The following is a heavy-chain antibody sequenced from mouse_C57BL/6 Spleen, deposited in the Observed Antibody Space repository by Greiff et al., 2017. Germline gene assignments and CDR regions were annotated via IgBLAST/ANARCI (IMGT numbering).Heavy chain of an antibody. CDR1: GFNIKDYY. J-gene: IGHJ2*01. CDR3: TSITTVAYFDY. D-gene: IGHD1-1*01. Sequence: EVKLMESGAELVRPGASVKLSCTASGFNIKDYYMHWVKQRPEQGLEWIGRIDPEDGDTEYAPKFQGKATMTADTSSNTAYLQLSSLTSEDTAVYYCTSITTVAYFDYWGQGTTLTVSS. V-gene: IGHV14-1*01. CDR2: IDPEDGDT.